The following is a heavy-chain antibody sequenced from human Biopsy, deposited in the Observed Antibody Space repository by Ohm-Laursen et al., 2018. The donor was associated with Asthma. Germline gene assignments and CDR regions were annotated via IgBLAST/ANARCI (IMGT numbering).Heavy chain of an antibody. CDR1: GASIKTDDHY. Sequence: TLSFTCTVSGASIKTDDHYRRWLRQPPGKGLEWFGFIHYSGSTSYNPSLKGGVTISVDTSKNQFSLKLSSVTAADTAVYYCARASVAASSNWFDPWGQGTLVTVSS. CDR2: IHYSGST. CDR3: ARASVAASSNWFDP. J-gene: IGHJ5*02. V-gene: IGHV4-30-4*01. D-gene: IGHD6-19*01.